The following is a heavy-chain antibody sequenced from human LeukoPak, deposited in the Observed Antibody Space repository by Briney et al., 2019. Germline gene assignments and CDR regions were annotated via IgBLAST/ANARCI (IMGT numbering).Heavy chain of an antibody. CDR2: IVQDGRT. V-gene: IGHV4-34*12. J-gene: IGHJ4*02. D-gene: IGHD2-2*01. CDR3: ARGSVFMGYASFDF. Sequence: SETLSLTCSVYGGSFSGYYWTWIRQSPGKGLEWMAEIVQDGRTNYSPLLESRLTLSVDASKNQFSLKLRSVTTADTAIYFCARGSVFMGYASFDFWGQGVLVTVSS. CDR1: GGSFSGYY.